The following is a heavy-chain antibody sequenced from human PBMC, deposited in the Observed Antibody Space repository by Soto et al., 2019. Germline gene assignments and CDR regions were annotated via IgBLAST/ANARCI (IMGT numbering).Heavy chain of an antibody. V-gene: IGHV3-48*02. CDR2: IHSDSTTI. CDR3: ATMGPEGADHFDY. J-gene: IGHJ4*02. Sequence: EVQLVESGGGLVQPGGSLRLSCAASGFTFSSFSSSSMSWVRQAPGKGLEWVSYIHSDSTTIYYADSVRGRFTISRDIAKKLLYLQMNSLRDEDTAVYYCATMGPEGADHFDYWGQGTLVTVSS. CDR1: GFTFSSFSSSS. D-gene: IGHD1-26*01.